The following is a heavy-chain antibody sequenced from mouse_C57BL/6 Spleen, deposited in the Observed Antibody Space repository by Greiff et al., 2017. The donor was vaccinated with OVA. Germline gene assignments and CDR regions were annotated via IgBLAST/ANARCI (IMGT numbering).Heavy chain of an antibody. CDR3: ARLSTSTVGAY. V-gene: IGHV1-18*01. Sequence: EVKLMESGPELVKPGASVKIPCKASGYTFTDYNMDWVKQSHGKSLEWIGDINPNNGGTIYNQKFKGKATLTVDKSSSTAYMELRSLTSEDTAVYYCARLSTSTVGAYWGQGTLVTVSA. D-gene: IGHD1-1*01. J-gene: IGHJ3*01. CDR1: GYTFTDYN. CDR2: INPNNGGT.